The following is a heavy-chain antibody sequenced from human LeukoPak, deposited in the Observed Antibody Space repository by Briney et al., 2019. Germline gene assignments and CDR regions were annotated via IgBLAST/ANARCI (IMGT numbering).Heavy chain of an antibody. Sequence: SETLSLTCTVSGGSISSYYWSWIRQPPGQGLEWIGYIYYSGSTNYNPSLKSRVTISVDTSKNQFSLKLSSVTAADTAVYYCASLGYCSSTSCLALDYWGQGTLVTVSS. J-gene: IGHJ4*02. CDR1: GGSISSYY. D-gene: IGHD2-2*01. CDR3: ASLGYCSSTSCLALDY. CDR2: IYYSGST. V-gene: IGHV4-59*01.